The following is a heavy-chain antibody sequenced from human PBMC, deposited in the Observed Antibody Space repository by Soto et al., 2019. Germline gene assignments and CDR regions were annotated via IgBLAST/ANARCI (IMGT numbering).Heavy chain of an antibody. CDR2: IYYSGST. J-gene: IGHJ5*02. Sequence: SSETLSLTCTVSGGSISSSSYYWGWIRQPPGKGLEWIGSIYYSGSTYYNPSLKSRVTISVDTSKNQFSLKLSSVTAADTAVYYCARPQGYCSGGSCATDNGFDPWGQGTLVTVSS. V-gene: IGHV4-39*01. CDR3: ARPQGYCSGGSCATDNGFDP. CDR1: GGSISSSSYY. D-gene: IGHD2-15*01.